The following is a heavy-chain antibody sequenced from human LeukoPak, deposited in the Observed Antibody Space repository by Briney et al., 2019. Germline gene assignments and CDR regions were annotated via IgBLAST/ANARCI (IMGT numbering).Heavy chain of an antibody. CDR2: ISYDGSNK. J-gene: IGHJ4*02. CDR3: ARGVQGFSFFDY. V-gene: IGHV3-30*04. CDR1: GFTFGSYA. Sequence: PGGSLRLSCAASGFTFGSYAMHWVRQAPGKGLEWVAVISYDGSNKYYADSVKGRFTISRDNSKNTLYLQMNSLRAEDTAVYYCARGVQGFSFFDYWGQGTLVTVSS. D-gene: IGHD1-1*01.